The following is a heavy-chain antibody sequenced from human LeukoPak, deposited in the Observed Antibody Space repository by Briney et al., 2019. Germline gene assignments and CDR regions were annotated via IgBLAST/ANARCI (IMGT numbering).Heavy chain of an antibody. J-gene: IGHJ5*02. CDR1: GGSFSGYY. CDR2: IYTSGST. Sequence: PSETLSLTCAVYGGSFSGYYWSWIRQPAGKGLEWIGRIYTSGSTNYNPSLKSRVTMSVDTSKNQFSLKLSSVTAADTAVYYCARDRELVWFDPWGQGTLVTVSS. D-gene: IGHD1-7*01. V-gene: IGHV4-4*07. CDR3: ARDRELVWFDP.